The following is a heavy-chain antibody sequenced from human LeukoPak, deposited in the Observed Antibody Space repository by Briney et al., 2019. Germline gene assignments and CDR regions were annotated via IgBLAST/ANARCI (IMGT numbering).Heavy chain of an antibody. Sequence: GGGLQSSYQGSGCGFTSYWIGWVGRKPGKGRGWRGIIYPGDSDTRYSPSFQGHVTISADKSITTAYLQWSSLKASDTAMYYCARNLVAGGGYYYGMDVWGQGTTVTVSS. CDR1: GCGFTSYW. CDR2: IYPGDSDT. J-gene: IGHJ6*02. V-gene: IGHV5-51*01. D-gene: IGHD6-6*01. CDR3: ARNLVAGGGYYYGMDV.